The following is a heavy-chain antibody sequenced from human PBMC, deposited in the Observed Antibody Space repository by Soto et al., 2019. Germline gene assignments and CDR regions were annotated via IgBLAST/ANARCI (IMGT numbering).Heavy chain of an antibody. D-gene: IGHD3-3*01. Sequence: QMQLQESGPGLVKPSETLSLTCTVSGGSVSSGNYYWSWIRQPPGKGLEWLGYVYYSGSTNYNPSLRSRVTVSVDMTKNQFSLKQSSVSTADAPLYYCARSPLTMEVPSLHAFDIWGQGTEVTGSS. CDR1: GGSVSSGNYY. J-gene: IGHJ3*02. CDR3: ARSPLTMEVPSLHAFDI. V-gene: IGHV4-61*01. CDR2: VYYSGST.